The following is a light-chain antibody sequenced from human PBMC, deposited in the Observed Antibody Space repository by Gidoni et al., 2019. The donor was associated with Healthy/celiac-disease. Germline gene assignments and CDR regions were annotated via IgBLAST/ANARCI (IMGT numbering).Light chain of an antibody. J-gene: IGLJ2*01. CDR1: KLGDNY. CDR3: QAWHSSTVV. Sequence: SYELTQPPSVSVSPGQTASITCSGDKLGDNYACWYQQKPGQSPVLVIYQDSKRPSVIPERFSRSNSGTTATLTIRGTQAMDEADYYCQAWHSSTVVFGGGTKLTVL. V-gene: IGLV3-1*01. CDR2: QDS.